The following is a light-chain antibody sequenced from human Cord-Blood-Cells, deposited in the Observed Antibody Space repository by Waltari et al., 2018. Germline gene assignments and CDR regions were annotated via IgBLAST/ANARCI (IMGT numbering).Light chain of an antibody. Sequence: DIQMAQSPSSQSASVGDRVTITWRASQSISSYLNWYQQKPGKAPKLLIHGASSLQSGGPSRFSGSGSRTDFTLTISSLQPEDFATYYCQQSYSTPLTFGGGTKVEIK. CDR1: QSISSY. V-gene: IGKV1-39*01. J-gene: IGKJ4*01. CDR2: GAS. CDR3: QQSYSTPLT.